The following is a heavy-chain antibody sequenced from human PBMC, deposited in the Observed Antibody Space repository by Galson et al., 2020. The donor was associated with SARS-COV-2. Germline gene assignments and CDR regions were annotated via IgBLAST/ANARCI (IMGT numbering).Heavy chain of an antibody. J-gene: IGHJ3*01. V-gene: IGHV3-48*03. Sequence: GGSLRLSCVASDFTFSSYEMHWVRQAPGKGLEWISFISGDGTTIYYADSVKGRFTISRDSAKNSLYLQMNSLRPDDTAVYYCVASVVAGDAFDLCGQGTMVTVSS. D-gene: IGHD6-19*01. CDR1: DFTFSSYE. CDR2: ISGDGTTI. CDR3: VASVVAGDAFDL.